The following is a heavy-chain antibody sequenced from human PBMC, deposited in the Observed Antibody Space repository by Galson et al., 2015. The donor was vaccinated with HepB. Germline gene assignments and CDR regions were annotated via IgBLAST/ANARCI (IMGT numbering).Heavy chain of an antibody. D-gene: IGHD3-3*01. CDR3: ARSSGSLTIFGMVVYYFDY. J-gene: IGHJ4*02. Sequence: ETLSLTCTVSGGSISSYYWSWIRQPPGRGLEWIGSIYYGGSTNYNPSLKSRVTISVDTSKSQFSLKLSSVTAADTAVYYCARSSGSLTIFGMVVYYFDYWGQGTLVTVSS. V-gene: IGHV4-59*01. CDR2: IYYGGST. CDR1: GGSISSYY.